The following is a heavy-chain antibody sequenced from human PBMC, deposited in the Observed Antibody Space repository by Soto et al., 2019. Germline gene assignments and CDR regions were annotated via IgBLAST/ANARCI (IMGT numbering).Heavy chain of an antibody. V-gene: IGHV4-4*07. CDR3: AKGGTYYFDS. CDR2: LYTRGTT. D-gene: IGHD3-16*01. CDR1: GASIINFY. Sequence: SETLSLTCIVSGASIINFYWSWIRQSAGKGLEWIGRLYTRGTTDYNPSLKSRVTMSIDTSKNRVSLSLTSVTAADTAVYYCAKGGTYYFDSWGQGIVVTVSS. J-gene: IGHJ4*02.